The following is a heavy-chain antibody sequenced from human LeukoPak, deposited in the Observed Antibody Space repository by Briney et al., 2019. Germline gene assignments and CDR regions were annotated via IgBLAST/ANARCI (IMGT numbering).Heavy chain of an antibody. Sequence: SETLSLTCTVSGGSISSSSYYWGWIRQPPGKGLEWIGSIYYSGSTYYNPSLKSRVTISVDTSKNQFSLKLSSVTAADTAVYYRAHGQPIQLWPYFDYWGQGTLVTVSS. CDR3: AHGQPIQLWPYFDY. V-gene: IGHV4-39*01. D-gene: IGHD5-18*01. CDR1: GGSISSSSYY. CDR2: IYYSGST. J-gene: IGHJ4*02.